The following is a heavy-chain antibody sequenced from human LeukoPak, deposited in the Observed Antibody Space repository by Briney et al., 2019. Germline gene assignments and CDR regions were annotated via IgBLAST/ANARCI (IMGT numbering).Heavy chain of an antibody. CDR2: INPNSGGT. V-gene: IGHV1-2*02. CDR1: GYTFTGYY. J-gene: IGHJ4*02. Sequence: ASVKVSCKASGYTFTGYYMHWVRQAPGQGLEWMGWINPNSGGTNYAQKFQGRVTMTRDTSISTAYMELSRLRSDDTAVYYCARGNLIRDSSGYHYRDYWGQGTLVTVSS. CDR3: ARGNLIRDSSGYHYRDY. D-gene: IGHD3-22*01.